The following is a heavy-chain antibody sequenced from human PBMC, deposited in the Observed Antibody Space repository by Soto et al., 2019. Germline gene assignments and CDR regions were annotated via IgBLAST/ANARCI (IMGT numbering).Heavy chain of an antibody. CDR1: GGSISSSSYY. V-gene: IGHV4-39*01. CDR2: IYYSGST. Sequence: SETLSLTCTVSGGSISSSSYYWGWIRQPPGKGLEWIGSIYYSGSTYYNPSLKSRVTISVDTSKNQFSLKLSSVTAADTAVYYCARKRRFVVVPANEKTCFTPWGQGTLFPVPP. J-gene: IGHJ5*02. CDR3: ARKRRFVVVPANEKTCFTP. D-gene: IGHD2-2*01.